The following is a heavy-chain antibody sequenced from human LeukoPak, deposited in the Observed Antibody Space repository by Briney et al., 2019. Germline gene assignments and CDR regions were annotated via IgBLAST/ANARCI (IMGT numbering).Heavy chain of an antibody. D-gene: IGHD2-2*01. J-gene: IGHJ4*02. CDR2: IKQDGSEK. Sequence: GGSLRLSCAASGFTFSSYEMSWVRQAPGKGLEWVANIKQDGSEKYYVDSVKGRFTISRDNAKNSLYLQMNSLRAEDTAVYYCARDHCSSTSCHNDYWGQGTLVTVSS. CDR3: ARDHCSSTSCHNDY. CDR1: GFTFSSYE. V-gene: IGHV3-7*01.